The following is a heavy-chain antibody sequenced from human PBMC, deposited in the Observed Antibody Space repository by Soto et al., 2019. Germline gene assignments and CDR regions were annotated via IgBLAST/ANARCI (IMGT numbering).Heavy chain of an antibody. V-gene: IGHV1-69*01. Sequence: QVQLVQSGAEVKKTGSSVRVSCKASGAAFNTITINWVRQAPGQGLEWMGGFVPVFGSATYAQKFQGRVAITADASTSTFYMELSRLNSEDTALYYCVREDDTTGSYSWFDPWGQGTLVTVSS. CDR3: VREDDTTGSYSWFDP. CDR1: GAAFNTIT. CDR2: FVPVFGSA. D-gene: IGHD3-9*01. J-gene: IGHJ5*02.